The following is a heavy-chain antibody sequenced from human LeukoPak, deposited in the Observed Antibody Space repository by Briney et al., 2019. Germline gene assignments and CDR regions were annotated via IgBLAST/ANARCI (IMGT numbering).Heavy chain of an antibody. Sequence: PSETLSLTCTVSGGSISSSSYYWGWIRQPPGKGLEWIGSIYYSGSTYYNPSLKSRVTISVDTSKNQFSLKLSSVTAADTAVYYCARRLRGIAAAGSAYYYYMDVWGKGTTVTISS. CDR2: IYYSGST. V-gene: IGHV4-39*01. D-gene: IGHD6-13*01. CDR1: GGSISSSSYY. CDR3: ARRLRGIAAAGSAYYYYMDV. J-gene: IGHJ6*03.